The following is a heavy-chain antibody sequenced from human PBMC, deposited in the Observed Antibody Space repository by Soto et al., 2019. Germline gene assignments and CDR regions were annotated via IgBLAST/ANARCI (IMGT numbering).Heavy chain of an antibody. CDR2: INHSGST. Sequence: PSDTLSLTCAVYGGSFSGYYWSWIRQPPGKGLEWIGEINHSGSTNYNPSLKSRVTISVDTSKNQFSLKLSSVTAADTAVYYCARAEGSSWRSPRYYYYYMDVWGKGTTVTVSS. CDR1: GGSFSGYY. CDR3: ARAEGSSWRSPRYYYYYMDV. V-gene: IGHV4-34*01. D-gene: IGHD6-13*01. J-gene: IGHJ6*03.